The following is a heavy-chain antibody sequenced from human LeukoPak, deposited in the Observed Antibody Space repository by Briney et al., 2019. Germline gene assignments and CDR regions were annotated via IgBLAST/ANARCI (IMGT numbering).Heavy chain of an antibody. D-gene: IGHD5-18*01. V-gene: IGHV1-69*05. CDR2: IVPIFGTS. CDR3: ARGLDASMETAYDY. J-gene: IGHJ4*02. CDR1: GGSFNAYA. Sequence: SVKVSCKASGGSFNAYAISWVRQAPGQGLEWMGGIVPIFGTSNYAQKLQGRVTISTDESTSTAYMEVSSLRSEDTAIYYCARGLDASMETAYDYWGQGTLVTVSS.